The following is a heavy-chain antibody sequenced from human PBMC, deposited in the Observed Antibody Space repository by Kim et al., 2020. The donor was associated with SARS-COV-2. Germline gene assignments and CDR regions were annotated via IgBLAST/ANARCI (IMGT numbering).Heavy chain of an antibody. J-gene: IGHJ3*02. CDR1: GFTFSSYS. D-gene: IGHD6-6*01. CDR2: ISSSSSYI. V-gene: IGHV3-21*01. Sequence: GGSLRLSCAASGFTFSSYSMNWVRQAPGKGLEWVSSISSSSSYIYYADSVKGRFTISRDNAKNSLYLQMNSLRAEDTAVYYCARVGAARDDAFDIWGQGTMVTVSS. CDR3: ARVGAARDDAFDI.